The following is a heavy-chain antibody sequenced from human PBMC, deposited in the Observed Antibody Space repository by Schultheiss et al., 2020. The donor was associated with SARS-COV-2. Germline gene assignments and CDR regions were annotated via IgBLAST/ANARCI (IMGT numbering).Heavy chain of an antibody. J-gene: IGHJ6*02. V-gene: IGHV4-59*01. CDR2: IYYSGST. D-gene: IGHD3/OR15-3a*01. CDR1: GGSISSYY. CDR3: ARGGLSYGMDV. Sequence: SETLSLTCAVYGGSISSYYWSWIRQPPGKGLEWIGYIYYSGSTNYNPSLKSRVTISVDTSKNQFSLKLSSVTAADTAVYYCARGGLSYGMDVWGQGTTVTVSS.